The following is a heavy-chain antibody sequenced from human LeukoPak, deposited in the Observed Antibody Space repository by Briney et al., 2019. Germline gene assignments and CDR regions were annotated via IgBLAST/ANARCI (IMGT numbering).Heavy chain of an antibody. CDR1: GFTFSSYG. V-gene: IGHV3-21*01. CDR2: ISSSSSYI. J-gene: IGHJ5*02. Sequence: GGSLRLSCAASGFTFSSYGMHWVRQAPGKGLEWVSSISSSSSYIYYADSVKGRFTISRDNAKNSLYLQMNSLRAEDTAVYYCARGRGRVPADWFDPWGQGTLVTVSS. D-gene: IGHD2-2*01. CDR3: ARGRGRVPADWFDP.